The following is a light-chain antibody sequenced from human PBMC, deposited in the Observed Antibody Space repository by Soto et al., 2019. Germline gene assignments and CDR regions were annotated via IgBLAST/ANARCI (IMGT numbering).Light chain of an antibody. Sequence: LTQPRSVSGSPAQSVTISCTGTSSDVGGYNYVSWYQQHPGKAPKVMIYDVSKRPSGVPDRFSGSKSGNTASLTISGLQAEDEADYYCCSYAGSYTYVFGTGTKVTVL. CDR2: DVS. V-gene: IGLV2-11*01. CDR3: CSYAGSYTYV. CDR1: SSDVGGYNY. J-gene: IGLJ1*01.